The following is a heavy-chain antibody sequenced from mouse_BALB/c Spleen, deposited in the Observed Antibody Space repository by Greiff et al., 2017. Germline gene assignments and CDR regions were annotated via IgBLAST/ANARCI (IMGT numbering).Heavy chain of an antibody. D-gene: IGHD2-10*02. Sequence: QVQLQQPGAELMKPGASVKISCKATGYTFSSYWIEWVKQRPGHGLEWIGEILPGSGSTNYNEKFKGKATFTADTSSNTAYMQLSSLTSEDSAVYCCARGAYGNYVGYFGYWGRDTALTVST. CDR2: ILPGSGST. CDR3: ARGAYGNYVGYFGY. V-gene: IGHV1-9*01. J-gene: IGHJ2*01. CDR1: GYTFSSYW.